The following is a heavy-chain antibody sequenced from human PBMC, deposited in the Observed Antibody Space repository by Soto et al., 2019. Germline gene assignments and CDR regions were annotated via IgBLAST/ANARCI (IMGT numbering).Heavy chain of an antibody. Sequence: ASVKVSCKASGYTFSSYAMHWVRQAPGQRLEWMGWINAGYGNTKSSQKFQDRVTISRDTSASTAYMELTSLRSEDTAVYYCTREFWDTAPFGYWGQGTLVTVSS. V-gene: IGHV1-3*01. CDR3: TREFWDTAPFGY. J-gene: IGHJ4*02. D-gene: IGHD5-18*01. CDR1: GYTFSSYA. CDR2: INAGYGNT.